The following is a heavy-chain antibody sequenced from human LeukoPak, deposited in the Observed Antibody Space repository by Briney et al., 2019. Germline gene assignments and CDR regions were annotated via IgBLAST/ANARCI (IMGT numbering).Heavy chain of an antibody. CDR2: IYYSGST. CDR1: GGSISSSSYY. J-gene: IGHJ4*02. V-gene: IGHV4-39*07. CDR3: ARGIAAAAKVIDY. D-gene: IGHD6-13*01. Sequence: PSETLSLTCTVSGGSISSSSYYWGWIRQPPGKGLEWIGSIYYSGSTYYNPSLKSRVTISVDTSKNQFSLKLSSVTAADTAVYYCARGIAAAAKVIDYWGQGTLVTVTS.